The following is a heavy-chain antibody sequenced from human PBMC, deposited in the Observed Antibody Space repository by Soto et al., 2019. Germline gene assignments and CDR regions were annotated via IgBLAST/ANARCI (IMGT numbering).Heavy chain of an antibody. CDR2: IIPIFGTA. CDR3: ARVGLDVWGSYPLS. Sequence: QVQLVQSGAEVKKPGSSVKVSCKASGGTFSSYAISWVRQAPGQGLEWMGGIIPIFGTANYAQKFQGRVTTTADKSTSTAYMELSILISEDTAVYYCARVGLDVWGSYPLSWGQGPLVTVSS. D-gene: IGHD3-16*02. V-gene: IGHV1-69*06. CDR1: GGTFSSYA. J-gene: IGHJ4*02.